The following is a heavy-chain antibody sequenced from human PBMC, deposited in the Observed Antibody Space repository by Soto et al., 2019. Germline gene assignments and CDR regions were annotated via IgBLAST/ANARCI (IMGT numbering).Heavy chain of an antibody. CDR3: ASPGGVNIVATIDLDY. V-gene: IGHV1-69*01. CDR2: IIPIFGTA. Sequence: QVQLVQSGAEVKKPGSSVKVSCKASGGTFSSYAISWVRQAPGQGLEWMGGIIPIFGTANYAQKFQGRVTITADESTSTAYMELSSLRSEDTAVYYCASPGGVNIVATIDLDYWGQGILVTVSS. CDR1: GGTFSSYA. J-gene: IGHJ4*02. D-gene: IGHD5-12*01.